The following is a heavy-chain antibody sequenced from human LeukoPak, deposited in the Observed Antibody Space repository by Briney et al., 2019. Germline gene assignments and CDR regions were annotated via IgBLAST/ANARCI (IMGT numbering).Heavy chain of an antibody. CDR3: ARDLRDYYDSSGYNWFDP. V-gene: IGHV1-18*01. CDR2: ISAYNGNT. J-gene: IGHJ5*02. CDR1: GYTFTSYG. D-gene: IGHD3-22*01. Sequence: GASVKVSCKASGYTFTSYGISWVRQAPGQGLEWMGWISAYNGNTNYAQKLQGRVTMTTDTSTSTAYMELRSLRSDDTAVYYCARDLRDYYDSSGYNWFDPWGQGTLVTVSS.